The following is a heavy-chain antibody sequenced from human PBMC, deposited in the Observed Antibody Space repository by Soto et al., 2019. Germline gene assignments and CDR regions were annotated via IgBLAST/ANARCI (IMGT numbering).Heavy chain of an antibody. CDR2: IYYSGST. J-gene: IGHJ5*02. V-gene: IGHV4-30-4*08. CDR1: GGYISSGGYY. D-gene: IGHD4-17*01. CDR3: ARAYGDYSVDWFDP. Sequence: PSETLSLTCTVSGGYISSGGYYWSWIRQHPGKGLEWIGYIYYSGSTYYNPSLKSRVTISVDTSKNQFSLRLSSVTAADTAVYYCARAYGDYSVDWFDPWGQGTLVTVSS.